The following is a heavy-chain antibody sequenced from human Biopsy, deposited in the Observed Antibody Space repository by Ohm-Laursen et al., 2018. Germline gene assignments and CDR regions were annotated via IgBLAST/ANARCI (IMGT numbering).Heavy chain of an antibody. CDR2: IIPMFGTA. V-gene: IGHV1-69*01. CDR1: GGTFINYA. J-gene: IGHJ4*02. CDR3: ARGPHSGSHSCFDY. D-gene: IGHD1-26*01. Sequence: SSVKVSCKVSGGTFINYAISWVQQAPGQGLEWMGGIIPMFGTANYAQMFQGRVTISADESTSTSYMELSSLTTEDTAIYYCARGPHSGSHSCFDYWGRGTLVTVSS.